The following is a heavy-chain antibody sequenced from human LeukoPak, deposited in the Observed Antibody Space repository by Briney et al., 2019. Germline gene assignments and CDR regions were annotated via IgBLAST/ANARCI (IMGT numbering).Heavy chain of an antibody. CDR1: GYTLTELS. V-gene: IGHV1-24*01. D-gene: IGHD3-16*02. CDR2: FDPEDGET. Sequence: GASVTVSCTVSGYTLTELSMHWVRQAPGKGLEWMGGFDPEDGETIYAQKFQGRVTMTEDTSTDTAYMELSSLRSEDTAVYYCATLSNYVWGSYRREDAFDIWGQGTVVTVSS. J-gene: IGHJ3*02. CDR3: ATLSNYVWGSYRREDAFDI.